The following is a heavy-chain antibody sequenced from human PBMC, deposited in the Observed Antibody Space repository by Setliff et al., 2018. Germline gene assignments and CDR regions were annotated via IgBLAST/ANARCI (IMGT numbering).Heavy chain of an antibody. J-gene: IGHJ3*02. CDR1: GGSFSGYY. CDR3: ARGPNSNYEGAFDI. Sequence: PSETLSLTCAVYGGSFSGYYWSWIRQPPGKGLEWIGEINHSGSTNYSPSLKSRVTISVDTSKNQFSLKLSSVTAADTAVYYCARGPNSNYEGAFDIWGQGTMVTVSS. D-gene: IGHD4-4*01. V-gene: IGHV4-34*01. CDR2: INHSGST.